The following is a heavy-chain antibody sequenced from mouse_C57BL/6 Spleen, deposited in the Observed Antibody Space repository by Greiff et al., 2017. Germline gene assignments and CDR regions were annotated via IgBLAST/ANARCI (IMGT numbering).Heavy chain of an antibody. CDR1: GFSLTSYG. Sequence: QVQLQQSGPGLVQPSQSLSITCTVSGFSLTSYGVHWVRQSPGKGLEWLGVIWRGGSTDYNAAFMSRLSITKDNSKSQVFFKMNRLQADDTAIYYGAKKLYDYDRGLAYWGQGTLVTVSA. CDR2: IWRGGST. V-gene: IGHV2-5*01. D-gene: IGHD2-4*01. J-gene: IGHJ3*01. CDR3: AKKLYDYDRGLAY.